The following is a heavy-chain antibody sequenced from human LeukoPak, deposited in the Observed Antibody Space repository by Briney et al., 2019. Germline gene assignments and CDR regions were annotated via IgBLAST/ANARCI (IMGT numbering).Heavy chain of an antibody. CDR3: ARHDPLITMIIGERAFDI. D-gene: IGHD3-22*01. CDR1: GGSISIYY. CDR2: IYYSGST. J-gene: IGHJ3*02. V-gene: IGHV4-59*08. Sequence: SETLSLTCTVSGGSISIYYWSWIRQPPGKGLEWSGYIYYSGSTNYNPSLKNRVTISVDTSRNQFSLRLSSVTAADTAVYYCARHDPLITMIIGERAFDIWGQGTMVTVPS.